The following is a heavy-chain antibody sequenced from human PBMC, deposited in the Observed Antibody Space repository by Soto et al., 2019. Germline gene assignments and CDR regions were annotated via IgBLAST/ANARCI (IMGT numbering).Heavy chain of an antibody. J-gene: IGHJ6*02. CDR2: ISYDGSNK. D-gene: IGHD6-13*01. V-gene: IGHV3-30-3*01. CDR1: GFTFSSYA. Sequence: QVQLVESGGGVVQPGRSLRLSCAASGFTFSSYAMHWVRQAPGKGLEWVAVISYDGSNKYYADSVKGRFTISRDNSKNTLYLQMNSLRAEDTAVYYCARVEQQKLWYGMDVWGQGTTVTVSS. CDR3: ARVEQQKLWYGMDV.